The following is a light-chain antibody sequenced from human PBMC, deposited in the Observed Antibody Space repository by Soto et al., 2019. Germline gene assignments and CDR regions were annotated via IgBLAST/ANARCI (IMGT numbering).Light chain of an antibody. J-gene: IGKJ2*01. V-gene: IGKV3-20*01. CDR1: QSVASNY. Sequence: EIVLTQSPGTLYLSPGERATLSCRASQSVASNYLSWYQQRPGQAPRLLIHSASTRATGSPERFSGSGSGTDFTLTISRLEPEDFAVYYCQQYGSSPPYTFGQGTRLEIK. CDR3: QQYGSSPPYT. CDR2: SAS.